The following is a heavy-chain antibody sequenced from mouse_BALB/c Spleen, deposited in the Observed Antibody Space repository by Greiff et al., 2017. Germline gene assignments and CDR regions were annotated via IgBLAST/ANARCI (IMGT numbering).Heavy chain of an antibody. CDR2: ISSGGSYT. D-gene: IGHD2-2*01. Sequence: EVKVVESGGGLVKPGGSLKLSCAASGFTFSSYTMSWVRQTPEKRLEWVATISSGGSYTYYPDSVKGRFTIYRDNAKNTLYLQMSSLKSEDTAMYYCTRDQDGYDYFDYWGQGTTLTVSS. CDR3: TRDQDGYDYFDY. V-gene: IGHV5-6-4*01. J-gene: IGHJ2*01. CDR1: GFTFSSYT.